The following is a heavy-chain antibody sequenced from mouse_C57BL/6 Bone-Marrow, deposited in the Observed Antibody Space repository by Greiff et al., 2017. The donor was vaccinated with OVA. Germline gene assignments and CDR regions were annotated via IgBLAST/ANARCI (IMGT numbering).Heavy chain of an antibody. Sequence: QVQLQQSGAELARPGASVKLSCKASGYTFTSYGISWVKQRTGQGLEWIGDIYPGSGSTNYNEKFKSKATLTVDTSSSTAYMQLSSLTSEDSAVYYCASPHYYGSSHWYFDVWGTGTTVTVSS. CDR3: ASPHYYGSSHWYFDV. CDR1: GYTFTSYG. CDR2: IYPGSGST. D-gene: IGHD1-1*01. V-gene: IGHV1-81*01. J-gene: IGHJ1*03.